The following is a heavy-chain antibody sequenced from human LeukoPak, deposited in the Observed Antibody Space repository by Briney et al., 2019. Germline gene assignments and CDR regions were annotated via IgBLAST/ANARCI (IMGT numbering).Heavy chain of an antibody. CDR3: AREGRLPFDY. V-gene: IGHV4-34*01. Sequence: SETLPLTCAVYGGSFSGYYWSWIRQPPGKGLEWIGEINHSGSTNYNPSLKSRVTISVDTSKNQFSLKLSSVTAADTAVYYCAREGRLPFDYWGQGTLVTVSS. D-gene: IGHD4-11*01. J-gene: IGHJ4*02. CDR2: INHSGST. CDR1: GGSFSGYY.